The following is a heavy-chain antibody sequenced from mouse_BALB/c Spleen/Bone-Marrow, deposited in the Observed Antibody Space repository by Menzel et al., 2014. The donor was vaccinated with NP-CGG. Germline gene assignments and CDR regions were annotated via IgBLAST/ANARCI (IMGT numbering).Heavy chain of an antibody. D-gene: IGHD1-1*01. CDR2: INPSNGRT. V-gene: IGHV1S81*02. CDR3: ARRTTTVVATDY. J-gene: IGHJ2*01. Sequence: VQLQQSGAELVKLGASVKLSCKASGYTFTSYWMHWVKQRPGQGLEWIGEINPSNGRTNYNEKFKSKATLTVDKSSSTAYMHLSSLTSEDSAVYYCARRTTTVVATDYWGQGTTLTDSS. CDR1: GYTFTSYW.